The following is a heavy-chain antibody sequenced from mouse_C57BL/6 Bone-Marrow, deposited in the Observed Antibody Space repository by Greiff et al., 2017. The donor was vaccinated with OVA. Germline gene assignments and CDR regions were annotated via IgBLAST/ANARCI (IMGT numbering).Heavy chain of an antibody. D-gene: IGHD1-1*01. V-gene: IGHV5-6*01. CDR1: GFTFSSYG. CDR2: ISSGGSYT. Sequence: VKLVESGGDLVKPGGSLKLSCAASGFTFSSYGMSWVRQTPDKRLEWVATISSGGSYTYYPDSVKGRFTISRDNAKNTLYLQMSSLKSEDTAMYYCARHAFITTVVATDYWGQGTTLTVSS. J-gene: IGHJ2*01. CDR3: ARHAFITTVVATDY.